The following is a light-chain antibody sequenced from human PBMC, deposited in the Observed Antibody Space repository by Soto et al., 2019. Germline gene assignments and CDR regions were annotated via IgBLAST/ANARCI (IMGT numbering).Light chain of an antibody. CDR1: SSDIGGYKF. V-gene: IGLV2-14*03. CDR2: EYT. Sequence: QSALTQPASSSGSPGQSLTIPCTATSSDIGGYKFVTCYQQHPGKTPKLIIYEYTYRPSGISERFSGSKSGNTASLTISGLQADDEADYYCSTYTATPALIFGGGTKLTVL. CDR3: STYTATPALI. J-gene: IGLJ2*01.